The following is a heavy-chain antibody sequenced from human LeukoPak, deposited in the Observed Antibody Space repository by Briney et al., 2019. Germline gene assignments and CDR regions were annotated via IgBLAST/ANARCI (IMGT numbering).Heavy chain of an antibody. CDR3: ARDLSRTVTSFDY. D-gene: IGHD4-17*01. Sequence: PGRSLRLSCAASGFTFSSFSMNWVRQAPGKGLEWVSSISSSGSYIYYPDSVKGRFTVSRDNAKNSLYLQMNSLRGEDTAVYYCARDLSRTVTSFDYWGQGALVTVSS. J-gene: IGHJ4*02. CDR2: ISSSGSYI. CDR1: GFTFSSFS. V-gene: IGHV3-21*01.